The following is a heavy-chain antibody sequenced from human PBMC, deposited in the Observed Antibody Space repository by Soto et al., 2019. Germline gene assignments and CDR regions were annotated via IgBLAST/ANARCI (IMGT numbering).Heavy chain of an antibody. CDR3: ARDRGSSGWYGNWFDP. D-gene: IGHD6-19*01. J-gene: IGHJ5*02. CDR1: GGSISSYY. CDR2: IYTSGST. Sequence: SEILSLACTVSGGSISSYYWSWIRQPAGKGVEWIGRIYTSGSTNYNPSLKSRVTMSADTSKNQFSLKLSPVTAADTAVYYCARDRGSSGWYGNWFDPWGQGTLVTVS. V-gene: IGHV4-4*07.